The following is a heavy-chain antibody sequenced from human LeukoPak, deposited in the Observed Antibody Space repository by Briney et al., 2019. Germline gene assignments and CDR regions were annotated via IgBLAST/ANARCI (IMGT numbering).Heavy chain of an antibody. Sequence: PSETLSLTCTVSGGSISSYYWSWIRQPPGKGLEWIGYIYYSGSTNYNPSLKSRVTISVDTSKNQFSLKLSSVTAADTAVYYCARGRNYGSSSDFDYWGQGTLVTVSS. V-gene: IGHV4-59*12. CDR2: IYYSGST. J-gene: IGHJ4*02. CDR3: ARGRNYGSSSDFDY. D-gene: IGHD6-6*01. CDR1: GGSISSYY.